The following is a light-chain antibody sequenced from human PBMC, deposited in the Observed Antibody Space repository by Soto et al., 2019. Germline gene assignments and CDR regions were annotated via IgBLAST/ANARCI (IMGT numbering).Light chain of an antibody. Sequence: EIVLTQSPATLSLSPGEGATLSCRARQSITNYLAWYQQKPGQAPRLLIYDVSNRATGIPARFSGSGSGTDFTLTISSVQSEDFAIYYCQQYDHWPPYTFGQGTKVDIK. CDR2: DVS. V-gene: IGKV3-11*01. CDR3: QQYDHWPPYT. CDR1: QSITNY. J-gene: IGKJ2*01.